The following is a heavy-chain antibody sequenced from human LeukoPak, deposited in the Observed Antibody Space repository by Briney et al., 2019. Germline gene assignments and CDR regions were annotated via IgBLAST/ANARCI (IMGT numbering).Heavy chain of an antibody. CDR1: GGTFSSYA. CDR2: INPNSGGT. CDR3: ARDQLLYEDYYGMDV. D-gene: IGHD2-2*02. J-gene: IGHJ6*02. V-gene: IGHV1-2*06. Sequence: ASVKVSCKASGGTFSSYAISWVRQAPGQGLEWMGRINPNSGGTNYAQKFQGRVTMTRDTSISTAYMELSRLRSDDTAVYYCARDQLLYEDYYGMDVWGQGTTVTVSS.